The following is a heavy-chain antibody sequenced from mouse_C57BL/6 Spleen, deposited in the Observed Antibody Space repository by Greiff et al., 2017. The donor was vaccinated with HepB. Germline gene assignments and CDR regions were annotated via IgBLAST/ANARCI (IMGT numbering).Heavy chain of an antibody. CDR3: AKLIYYDYGDYYAMDY. V-gene: IGHV2-5*01. Sequence: QVQLKESGPGLVQPSQSLSITCTVSGFSLTSYGVHWVRQSPGKGLEWLGVIWRGGSTDYNAAFMSRLSITKDNSKSQVFFKMNSLQADDTAIYYCAKLIYYDYGDYYAMDYWGQGSSVTVSS. J-gene: IGHJ4*01. D-gene: IGHD2-4*01. CDR2: IWRGGST. CDR1: GFSLTSYG.